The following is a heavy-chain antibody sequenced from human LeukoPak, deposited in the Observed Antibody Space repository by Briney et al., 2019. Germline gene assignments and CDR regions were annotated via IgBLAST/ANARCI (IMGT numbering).Heavy chain of an antibody. V-gene: IGHV4-34*01. Sequence: SETLSLTCAVYGGSLSGYYWNWIRQPPGKGLEWIGEINHSGGTNYNPSLKSRVTISGDTSKNQFSLKLSSVTAADTAVYYCARGILRFVWSSWFDPWGQGTLVTVSS. J-gene: IGHJ5*02. D-gene: IGHD5/OR15-5a*01. CDR3: ARGILRFVWSSWFDP. CDR2: INHSGGT. CDR1: GGSLSGYY.